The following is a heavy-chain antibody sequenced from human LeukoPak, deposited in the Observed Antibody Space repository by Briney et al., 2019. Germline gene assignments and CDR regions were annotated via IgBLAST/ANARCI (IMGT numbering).Heavy chain of an antibody. D-gene: IGHD2-15*01. J-gene: IGHJ5*02. V-gene: IGHV3-33*01. Sequence: PGGSLRLSCAASGFTFSSYGMHWVRQAPGKGLEWVAVIWYDGSNKYYADSVKGRFTISRDNSKNTLYLQMNSLGAEDTAVYYCARVGVVAATGNNWFDPWGQGTLVTVSS. CDR3: ARVGVVAATGNNWFDP. CDR2: IWYDGSNK. CDR1: GFTFSSYG.